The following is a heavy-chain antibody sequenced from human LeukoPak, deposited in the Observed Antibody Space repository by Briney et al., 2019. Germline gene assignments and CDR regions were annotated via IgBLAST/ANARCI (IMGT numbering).Heavy chain of an antibody. Sequence: ASVKVSCRASGYTFTSYYMHWVRQATGQGLEWMGWMNPNSGNTGYAQKFQGRVTMTRNTSISTAYMELSSLRSEDTAVYYCARGRYRGVNDYWGQGTLVTVSS. J-gene: IGHJ4*02. CDR3: ARGRYRGVNDY. CDR2: MNPNSGNT. D-gene: IGHD3-10*01. V-gene: IGHV1-8*02. CDR1: GYTFTSYY.